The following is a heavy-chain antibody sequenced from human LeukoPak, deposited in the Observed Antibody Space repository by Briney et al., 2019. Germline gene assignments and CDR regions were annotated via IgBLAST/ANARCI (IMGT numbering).Heavy chain of an antibody. CDR3: AKDSGGRPYSYFDY. V-gene: IGHV3-9*01. D-gene: IGHD4-23*01. CDR2: ISWNSGSI. J-gene: IGHJ4*02. Sequence: GGSLRLSCAASGFTFDDYAMHWVRQAPGKGLEWVSGISWNSGSIGYADSVKGRFTISRDNAKNSLYLQMNSLRAEDTALYYCAKDSGGRPYSYFDYWGQGTLVTVSS. CDR1: GFTFDDYA.